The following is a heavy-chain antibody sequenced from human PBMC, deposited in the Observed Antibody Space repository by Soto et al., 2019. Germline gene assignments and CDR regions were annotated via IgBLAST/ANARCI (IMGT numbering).Heavy chain of an antibody. D-gene: IGHD2-2*01. CDR3: ARVVGGYYYGMDV. CDR2: IYHSGST. Sequence: QVQLQESGPGRVKPSGTLSLTCAVAGGSISSSNWWSWVRQPPGKGLEWIGEIYHSGSTNYNPSLTSRVTISVDKPKNQFSLKLSSVTAADTAVYYCARVVGGYYYGMDVWGQGTTVTVSS. CDR1: GGSISSSNW. V-gene: IGHV4-4*02. J-gene: IGHJ6*02.